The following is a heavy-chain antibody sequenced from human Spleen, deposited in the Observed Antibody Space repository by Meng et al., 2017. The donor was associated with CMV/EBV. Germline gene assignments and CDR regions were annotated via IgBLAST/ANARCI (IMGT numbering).Heavy chain of an antibody. CDR3: ARDGDLVLIIYAVQPTHIDY. J-gene: IGHJ4*02. V-gene: IGHV3-30*02. CDR2: IRYDGSNE. CDR1: RFTFDNYG. Sequence: GESLKISCVASRFTFDNYGMHWVHQAPGKGLEWVAFIRYDGSNEYYADSVKGRFIIYRDNSKNTLYLQMSSLRAEDTAVYYCARDGDLVLIIYAVQPTHIDYWGQGTLVTVSS. D-gene: IGHD2-8*01.